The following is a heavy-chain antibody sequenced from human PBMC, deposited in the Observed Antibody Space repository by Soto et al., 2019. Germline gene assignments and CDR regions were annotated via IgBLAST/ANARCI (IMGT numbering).Heavy chain of an antibody. CDR3: ARMVFDSSGYYLKGNWFDP. Sequence: SGPTLVTPTQTLTLTCTFSGFSLSTRLVVVGWIRHRPRKALEWLAHSSSKDEKTYSTSLKKRLTISRDTSKSQVVVTMTDMDPVDTATYYCARMVFDSSGYYLKGNWFDPWGQGTLVTVS. CDR1: GFSLSTRLVV. D-gene: IGHD3-22*01. V-gene: IGHV2-26*01. J-gene: IGHJ5*02. CDR2: SSSKDEK.